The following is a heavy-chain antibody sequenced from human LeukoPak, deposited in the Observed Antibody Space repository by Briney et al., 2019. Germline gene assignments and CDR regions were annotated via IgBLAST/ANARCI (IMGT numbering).Heavy chain of an antibody. D-gene: IGHD3-9*01. J-gene: IGHJ6*04. CDR3: ARDGDYDILTGGMDV. Sequence: ASVKVSCKASGYTFSSYGISWVRQAPGQGLEWMGWISGYNDNTKYYAQKLQGRVTMTTDTSTSTAYMELRSLRSDDTAVYYCARDGDYDILTGGMDVWGKGTTVTISS. CDR1: GYTFSSYG. CDR2: ISGYNDNT. V-gene: IGHV1-18*01.